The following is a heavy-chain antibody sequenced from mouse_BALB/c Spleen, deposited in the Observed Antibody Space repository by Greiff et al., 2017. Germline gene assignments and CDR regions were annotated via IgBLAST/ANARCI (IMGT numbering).Heavy chain of an antibody. Sequence: EVKLEESGAELVRSGASVKLSCTASGFNIKDYYMHWVKQRPEQGLEWIGWIDPENGDTEYAPKFQGKATMTADTSSNTAYLQLSSLTSEDTAVYYCNAPFGGAMDYWGQGTSVTVSS. CDR2: IDPENGDT. V-gene: IGHV14-4*02. J-gene: IGHJ4*01. CDR3: NAPFGGAMDY. CDR1: GFNIKDYY.